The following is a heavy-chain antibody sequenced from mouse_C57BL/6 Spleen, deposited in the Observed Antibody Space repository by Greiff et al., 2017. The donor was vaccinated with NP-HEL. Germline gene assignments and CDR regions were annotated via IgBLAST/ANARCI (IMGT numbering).Heavy chain of an antibody. Sequence: VQLQQSGPELVKPGASVKMSCKASGYTFTDYNMHWVKQSHGKSLEWIGYINPNNGGTSYNQKFKGKATLTVNKSSSTAYMELLSLTSEDSAVYYCTRGAYYGSSRLYYWGQGTTLTVSS. CDR1: GYTFTDYN. CDR3: TRGAYYGSSRLYY. J-gene: IGHJ2*01. CDR2: INPNNGGT. V-gene: IGHV1-22*01. D-gene: IGHD1-1*01.